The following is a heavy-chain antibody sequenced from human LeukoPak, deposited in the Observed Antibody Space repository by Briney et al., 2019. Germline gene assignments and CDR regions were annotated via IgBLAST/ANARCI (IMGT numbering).Heavy chain of an antibody. V-gene: IGHV3-15*01. CDR2: IKSKTEGETI. Sequence: PGGSLRLSCAASGFTFSNTWMSWVRQAPGKGLEWVARIKSKTEGETIDYSAPVKGRFTISRDDSKNTLYLQMNSLKTEDTAVYYCVNMVRGVIILSWGQGTLVTVSS. CDR3: VNMVRGVIILS. CDR1: GFTFSNTW. J-gene: IGHJ5*02. D-gene: IGHD3-10*01.